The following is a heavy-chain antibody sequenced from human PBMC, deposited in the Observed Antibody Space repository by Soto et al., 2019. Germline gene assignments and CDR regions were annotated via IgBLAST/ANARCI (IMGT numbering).Heavy chain of an antibody. J-gene: IGHJ4*02. Sequence: QVPLVQSGAEVKKPGASVTVSCKTSGYTPTNYDIDWVRQAPGQGLEWMGWISAHNGNTNSAQKLKGRLTMTTDTSTRTAYMALRSLRSDDTAVYYFARALYRSGTYYAFDNWGQGTRVTVSS. CDR2: ISAHNGNT. D-gene: IGHD1-26*01. CDR1: GYTPTNYD. V-gene: IGHV1-18*01. CDR3: ARALYRSGTYYAFDN.